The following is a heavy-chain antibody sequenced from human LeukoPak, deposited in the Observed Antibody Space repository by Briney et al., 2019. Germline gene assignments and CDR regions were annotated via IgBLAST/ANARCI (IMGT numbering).Heavy chain of an antibody. Sequence: ASVKVSYKASGYTFTGYYIHWMRLAPGQGLEWMGRITPNSGDTIYAQKFQGRVTMTTDTSISTAYMELSSLRSDDTAVYYCARDRVGAINSDYWGQGTLVTVSS. CDR1: GYTFTGYY. CDR3: ARDRVGAINSDY. CDR2: ITPNSGDT. D-gene: IGHD1-26*01. J-gene: IGHJ4*02. V-gene: IGHV1-2*06.